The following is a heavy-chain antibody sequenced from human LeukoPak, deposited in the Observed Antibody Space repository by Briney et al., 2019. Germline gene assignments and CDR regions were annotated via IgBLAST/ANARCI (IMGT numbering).Heavy chain of an antibody. CDR2: INHSGST. J-gene: IGHJ6*04. CDR1: GGSFSGYY. V-gene: IGHV4-34*01. Sequence: SETLSLTCAVYGGSFSGYYWSWIRQPPGKGLEWIREINHSGSTNYNPSLKSRVTISVDTSKNQFSLKLSSVTAADTAVYYCARGVLGYSSGWPYYYYYGMDVWGKGTTVTVSS. CDR3: ARGVLGYSSGWPYYYYYGMDV. D-gene: IGHD6-19*01.